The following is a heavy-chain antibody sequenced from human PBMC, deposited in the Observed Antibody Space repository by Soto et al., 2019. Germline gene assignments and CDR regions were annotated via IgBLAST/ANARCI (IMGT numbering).Heavy chain of an antibody. CDR2: IYYSGST. CDR1: GGSISSYY. Sequence: SETLSLTCTVSGGSISSYYWSWIRQPPGKGLEWIGYIYYSGSTNYNPSLKSRVTISVDTSKNQFSLKLSSVTAADTAVYYCARGGGNYYGLKGLVWYFDLWGRGTLVTVSS. V-gene: IGHV4-59*01. CDR3: ARGGGNYYGLKGLVWYFDL. J-gene: IGHJ2*01. D-gene: IGHD1-26*01.